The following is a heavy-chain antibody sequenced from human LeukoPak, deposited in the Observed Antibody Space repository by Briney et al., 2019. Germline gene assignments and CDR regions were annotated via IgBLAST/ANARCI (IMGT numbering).Heavy chain of an antibody. D-gene: IGHD1-26*01. J-gene: IGHJ4*02. CDR1: GFTFSSYT. CDR3: AKDGGLWVSAEWGDS. CDR2: ITTSDGNT. Sequence: GGSLRLSCAASGFTFSSYTMSWVRQAPGKGLEWVSTITTSDGNTYYADSVKGRFTVSRDNSKNTLFLQMNSLRAGDTAVYYCAKDGGLWVSAEWGDSWGGGTLVTVSS. V-gene: IGHV3-23*01.